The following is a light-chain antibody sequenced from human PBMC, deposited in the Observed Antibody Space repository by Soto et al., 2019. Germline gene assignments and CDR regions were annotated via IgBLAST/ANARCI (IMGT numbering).Light chain of an antibody. J-gene: IGKJ5*01. CDR1: QSFRGL. CDR2: GAS. CDR3: QQRMNSPLK. V-gene: IGKV3-11*01. Sequence: EFVFTQSPLTFSLCPVERATLSCRASQSFRGLLAWYQQKPGQAPRLLIYGASSRATGIPARFSGSGSGTDFTLTISSLEPEDFAVYYCQQRMNSPLKFGEGTLPEIK.